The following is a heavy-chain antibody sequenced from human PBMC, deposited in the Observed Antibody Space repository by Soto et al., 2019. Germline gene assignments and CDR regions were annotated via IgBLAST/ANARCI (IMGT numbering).Heavy chain of an antibody. CDR2: ISWDGGST. V-gene: IGHV3-43*01. CDR3: AKSPQDYYYYGMDV. J-gene: IGHJ6*02. Sequence: GSLRLSCAASGFTFDDYTMHWVRQAPGKGLEWVSLISWDGGSTYYADSVKGRFTISRDNSKNSLYLQMNSLRTEDTALYYCAKSPQDYYYYGMDVWGQGTTVTVSS. CDR1: GFTFDDYT.